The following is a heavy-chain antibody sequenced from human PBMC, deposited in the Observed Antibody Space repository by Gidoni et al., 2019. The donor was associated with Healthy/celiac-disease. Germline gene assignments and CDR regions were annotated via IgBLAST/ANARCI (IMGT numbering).Heavy chain of an antibody. CDR2: ISGSGGST. V-gene: IGHV3-23*01. CDR3: AKASLLWFGEFDY. J-gene: IGHJ4*02. Sequence: EVQLLASGGGLVQPGGSLRLSCAASGFTFSSNAMSWVRQAPGKGLEWVSAISGSGGSTYYADSVKGRFTISRDNSKNTLYLQMNSLRAEDTAVYYCAKASLLWFGEFDYWGQGTLVTVSS. CDR1: GFTFSSNA. D-gene: IGHD3-10*01.